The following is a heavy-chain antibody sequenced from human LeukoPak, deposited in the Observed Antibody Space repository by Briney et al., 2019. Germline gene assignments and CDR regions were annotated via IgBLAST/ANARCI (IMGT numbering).Heavy chain of an antibody. CDR2: ISYSGST. V-gene: IGHV4-59*08. CDR1: GGSISRYY. D-gene: IGHD6-19*01. Sequence: SETLSLTCTVSGGSISRYYWSWIRQPPGKGLEWIGYISYSGSTNYNPSLKSRVTISVDTSKNQFSLKLNSVTAADTAVYYCAKTVAGYWYFDLWGRGTLVTVSS. J-gene: IGHJ2*01. CDR3: AKTVAGYWYFDL.